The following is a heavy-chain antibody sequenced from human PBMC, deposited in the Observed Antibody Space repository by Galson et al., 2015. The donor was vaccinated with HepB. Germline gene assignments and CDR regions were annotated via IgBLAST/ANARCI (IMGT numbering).Heavy chain of an antibody. D-gene: IGHD3-10*01. Sequence: SLRLSCAASGFTFSSYSMNWVRQAPGKGLEWVSYISSSSSTIYYADSVKGRFTISRDNAKNSLYLQMNSLRAEGTAVYYCARDWGSDMVRGVELYYYYGMDVWGQGTTVTVSS. CDR3: ARDWGSDMVRGVELYYYYGMDV. J-gene: IGHJ6*02. CDR2: ISSSSSTI. V-gene: IGHV3-48*01. CDR1: GFTFSSYS.